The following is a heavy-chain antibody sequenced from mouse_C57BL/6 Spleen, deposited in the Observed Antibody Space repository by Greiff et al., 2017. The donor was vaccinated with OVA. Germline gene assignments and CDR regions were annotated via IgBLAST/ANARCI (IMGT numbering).Heavy chain of an antibody. J-gene: IGHJ2*01. CDR3: ARREVTTRFDY. CDR1: GFTFSSYG. V-gene: IGHV5-6*01. CDR2: ISSGGSYT. Sequence: VQLKESGGDLVKPGGSLKLSCAASGFTFSSYGMSWVRQTPDKRLEWVATISSGGSYTYYPDSVKGRFTISRDNAKNTLYLQMSSLKSEDTAMYYCARREVTTRFDYWGQGTTLTVSS. D-gene: IGHD2-2*01.